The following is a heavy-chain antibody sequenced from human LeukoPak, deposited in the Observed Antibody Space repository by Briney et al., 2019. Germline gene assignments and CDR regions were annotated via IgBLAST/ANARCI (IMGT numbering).Heavy chain of an antibody. V-gene: IGHV1-2*02. CDR2: INPNSGGT. Sequence: ASVKVSCKASGYTFTGYYMHWVRQAPGQGLEWMGWINPNSGGTDYAQKFQGRVTMTRDTSISTAYMELSRLRSDDTAVYYCARRRNGGYNWFDPWGQGTLVTVSS. CDR3: ARRRNGGYNWFDP. J-gene: IGHJ5*02. D-gene: IGHD2-8*01. CDR1: GYTFTGYY.